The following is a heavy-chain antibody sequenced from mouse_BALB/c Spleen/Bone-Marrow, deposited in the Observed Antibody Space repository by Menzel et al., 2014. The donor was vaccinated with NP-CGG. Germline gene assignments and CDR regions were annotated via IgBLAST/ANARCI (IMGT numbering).Heavy chain of an antibody. CDR3: TTLARNNFDY. Sequence: EVQRVESGTVLARPGAAVKVSCKASGYTFSNYWMHWIKQRPGQGLEWIGTIHPGNSDTTYNQKFKGKAKLTAVTSTSTAYMELSSLTNEDSAVYYCTTLARNNFDYWGQGTTLTVSS. J-gene: IGHJ2*01. CDR1: GYTFSNYW. D-gene: IGHD3-1*01. CDR2: IHPGNSDT. V-gene: IGHV1-5*01.